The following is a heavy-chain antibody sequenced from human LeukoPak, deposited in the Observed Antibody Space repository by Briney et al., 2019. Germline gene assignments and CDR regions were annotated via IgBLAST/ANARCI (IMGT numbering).Heavy chain of an antibody. Sequence: GGSLRLSCAASGFTFSSYAMHWVRQAPGKGLEYVSAISSNGGSTYYANSVKGRFTISRDNSKNTLYLQMGSLRAEDMAVYYCARDLVGAFDYWGQGTLVTVSS. CDR2: ISSNGGST. D-gene: IGHD1-26*01. V-gene: IGHV3-64*01. J-gene: IGHJ4*02. CDR3: ARDLVGAFDY. CDR1: GFTFSSYA.